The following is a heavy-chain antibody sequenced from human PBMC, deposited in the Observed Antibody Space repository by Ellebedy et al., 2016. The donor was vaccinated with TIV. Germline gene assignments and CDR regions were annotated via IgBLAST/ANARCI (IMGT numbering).Heavy chain of an antibody. V-gene: IGHV1-46*01. CDR2: IKPSDGGT. D-gene: IGHD2-8*02. J-gene: IGHJ4*02. CDR3: AREEPNTGGFDY. CDR1: GYTFTSYY. Sequence: ASVKVSCKASGYTFTSYYMHWVRQAPGQGLEYMGIIKPSDGGTAYAQKFQGRVTMTRDTTTSTVYMELSSLRSEDTALYYCAREEPNTGGFDYWGQGTLVTGFS.